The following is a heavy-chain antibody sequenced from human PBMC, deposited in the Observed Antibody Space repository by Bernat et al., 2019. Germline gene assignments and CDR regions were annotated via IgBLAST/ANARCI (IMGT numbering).Heavy chain of an antibody. D-gene: IGHD3-16*02. CDR3: AKDREKDMITFGGVIDY. CDR2: ISYDGSNK. J-gene: IGHJ4*02. Sequence: QVQLVESGGGVVQPGRSLRLSCAASGFTFSSSAMHWVRQAPGKGLEWVAVISYDGSNKYYADSVKGRFTISRDNSKNTLYLQMNSLRAEDTAVYYCAKDREKDMITFGGVIDYWGQGTLVTVSS. V-gene: IGHV3-30*04. CDR1: GFTFSSSA.